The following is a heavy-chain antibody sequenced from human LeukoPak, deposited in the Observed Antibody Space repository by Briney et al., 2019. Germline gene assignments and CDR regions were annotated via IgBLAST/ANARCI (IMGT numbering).Heavy chain of an antibody. Sequence: TGGSLRLSCAISGFTFSGCELTWVRQAPGKGLEWISYISRSGNTIYYADSVKGRFTTSRDNAKNSLYLQMNSPRVEDTAVYYCARVATMVRVPLDALDIWGQGTMVSVSS. CDR2: ISRSGNTI. V-gene: IGHV3-48*03. CDR1: GFTFSGCE. CDR3: ARVATMVRVPLDALDI. J-gene: IGHJ3*02. D-gene: IGHD3-10*01.